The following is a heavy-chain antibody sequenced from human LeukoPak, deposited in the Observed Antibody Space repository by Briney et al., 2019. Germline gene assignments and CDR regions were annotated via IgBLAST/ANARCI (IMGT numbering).Heavy chain of an antibody. J-gene: IGHJ4*02. CDR3: ARDSGHGGSYLAFDY. CDR2: INPSGGST. D-gene: IGHD1-26*01. Sequence: GASVKVSCKASGYTFTSYYMHWVRQAPGQGLEWMGIINPSGGSTSYAQKFQGRDTMTRDTSTSTVYMELSSPRSEDTAVYYCARDSGHGGSYLAFDYWGQGTLVTVSS. CDR1: GYTFTSYY. V-gene: IGHV1-46*01.